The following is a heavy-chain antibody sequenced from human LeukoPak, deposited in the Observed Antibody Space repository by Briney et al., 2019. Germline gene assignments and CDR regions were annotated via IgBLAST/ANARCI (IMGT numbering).Heavy chain of an antibody. CDR1: GFTLDDYA. Sequence: GGSLRLSCAASGFTLDDYAMHWLRQAPGKGLEWVSLISGDGGSTYYADSVKGRFTISRDNSKNSLYLQMNSLRTEDTALYHCAKERGWYDFWGQGTLVTVSS. V-gene: IGHV3-43*02. J-gene: IGHJ4*02. D-gene: IGHD6-19*01. CDR3: AKERGWYDF. CDR2: ISGDGGST.